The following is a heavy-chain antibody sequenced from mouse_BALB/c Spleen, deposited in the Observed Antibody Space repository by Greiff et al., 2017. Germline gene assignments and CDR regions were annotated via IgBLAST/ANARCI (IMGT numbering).Heavy chain of an antibody. CDR2: IYPGDGDT. J-gene: IGHJ4*01. V-gene: IGHV1-87*01. D-gene: IGHD3-3*01. CDR3: ARGGPSMDY. Sequence: VQLQQSGAELARPGASVKLSCKASGYTFTSYWMQWVKQRPGQGLEWIGAIYPGDGDTRYTQKFKGKATLTADKSSSTAYMQLSSLASEDSAVYYCARGGPSMDYWGQGTSVTVSS. CDR1: GYTFTSYW.